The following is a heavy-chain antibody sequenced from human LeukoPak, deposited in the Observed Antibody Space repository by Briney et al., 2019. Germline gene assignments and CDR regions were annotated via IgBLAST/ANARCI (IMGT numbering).Heavy chain of an antibody. D-gene: IGHD6-25*01. CDR1: GFSFNNYR. CDR2: IKQDGSEK. J-gene: IGHJ4*02. V-gene: IGHV3-7*03. Sequence: GGSLRLSCVASGFSFNNYRMTWVRQAPGKGLEWVANIKQDGSEKQYVDCAKGRVAISRDNAKKSLYLQINTLRAEDTAVYYCVRGPHIAATSYWGQGTLVTVSS. CDR3: VRGPHIAATSY.